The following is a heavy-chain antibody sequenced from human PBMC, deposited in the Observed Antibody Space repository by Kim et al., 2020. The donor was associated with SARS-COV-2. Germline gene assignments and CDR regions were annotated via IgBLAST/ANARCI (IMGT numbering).Heavy chain of an antibody. CDR3: ARIGMTTVTTADY. Sequence: YADSVKGRFTISRDNAKNSLYLQMNSLGAEDTAVYYCARIGMTTVTTADYWGQGTLVTVSS. V-gene: IGHV3-48*03. J-gene: IGHJ4*02. D-gene: IGHD4-17*01.